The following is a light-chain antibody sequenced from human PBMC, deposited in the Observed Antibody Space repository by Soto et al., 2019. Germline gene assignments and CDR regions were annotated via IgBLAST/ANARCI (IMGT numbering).Light chain of an antibody. V-gene: IGLV1-44*01. CDR2: NNN. Sequence: QSVLTQPPSASGTPGQRVTISCSGSSSNIGSNTVNWYQQLPGTAPKLLIYNNNERPSGVPDRFSGSTSGTSASLAISGLQSEDEADYYCAAWDDSLNGPWVFGGGTKLTVL. J-gene: IGLJ3*02. CDR1: SSNIGSNT. CDR3: AAWDDSLNGPWV.